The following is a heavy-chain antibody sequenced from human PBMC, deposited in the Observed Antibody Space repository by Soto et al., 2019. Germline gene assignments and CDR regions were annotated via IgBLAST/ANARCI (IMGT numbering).Heavy chain of an antibody. V-gene: IGHV3-48*02. Sequence: EVQLVESGGGLVQPGGSLRLSCAASGFTFSSYNMNWVRQAPGKGLEWVSYISSSSYTIYYTDSVKGRFTISRDNAKNSVYLQMNSLRDEDTAVYYCARPQDNGDYSPDYWGRGTLVTVSS. J-gene: IGHJ4*02. D-gene: IGHD4-17*01. CDR1: GFTFSSYN. CDR2: ISSSSYTI. CDR3: ARPQDNGDYSPDY.